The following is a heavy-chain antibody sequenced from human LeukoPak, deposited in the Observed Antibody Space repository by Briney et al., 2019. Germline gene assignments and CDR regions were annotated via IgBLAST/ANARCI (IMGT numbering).Heavy chain of an antibody. J-gene: IGHJ4*02. CDR2: IYYSGST. CDR3: ARYQRSGSFYGY. Sequence: SETLSLTCTVSGGSISSYYWSWIRQPPGKGLEWIGCIYYSGSTNYNPSLKSRVTISVDTSKNQFSLKLSSVTAADTAVYYCARYQRSGSFYGYWGQGTLVTVSS. CDR1: GGSISSYY. V-gene: IGHV4-59*01. D-gene: IGHD1-26*01.